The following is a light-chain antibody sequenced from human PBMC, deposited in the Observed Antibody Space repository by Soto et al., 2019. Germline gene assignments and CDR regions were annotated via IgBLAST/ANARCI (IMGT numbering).Light chain of an antibody. CDR3: SSYSSANSLLV. CDR1: FSDIGGYNF. J-gene: IGLJ2*01. V-gene: IGLV2-14*03. Sequence: QSVLTQPASVSGSPGQSVTISCAGTFSDIGGYNFVSWYHQHPHGAPKLLIYEVTLRPSGVSDRFSGSKSANTASLTISRLQPEDEADYYCSSYSSANSLLVFGGGTKLTVL. CDR2: EVT.